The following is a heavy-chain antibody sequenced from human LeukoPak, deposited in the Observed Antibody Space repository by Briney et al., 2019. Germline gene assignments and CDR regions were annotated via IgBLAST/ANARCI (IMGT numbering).Heavy chain of an antibody. CDR2: IYDSGST. CDR1: GGSISSYS. J-gene: IGHJ6*04. Sequence: SETLSLTCTVSGGSISSYSWSWIRQPPGKGLEWIGYIYDSGSTNYNPSLKSGVTISVDTSKNQFSLKLSSVTAADTDVYYCARTPPYCSGGSCYTVIYYYGMDVWGKGTTVTVSS. V-gene: IGHV4-59*01. D-gene: IGHD2-15*01. CDR3: ARTPPYCSGGSCYTVIYYYGMDV.